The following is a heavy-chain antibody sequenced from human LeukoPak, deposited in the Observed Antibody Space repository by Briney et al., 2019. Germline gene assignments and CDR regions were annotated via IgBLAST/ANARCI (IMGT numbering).Heavy chain of an antibody. Sequence: GASVKVSCKASGGTFSSYAISWVRQAPGQGLEWMGGIIPIFGTANYAQKFQGRVTITADESTSTAYMELSSLRSEDTAVYYCARSEGASIAVAGTFDYWGQGTLVTVSS. V-gene: IGHV1-69*13. D-gene: IGHD6-19*01. J-gene: IGHJ4*02. CDR1: GGTFSSYA. CDR2: IIPIFGTA. CDR3: ARSEGASIAVAGTFDY.